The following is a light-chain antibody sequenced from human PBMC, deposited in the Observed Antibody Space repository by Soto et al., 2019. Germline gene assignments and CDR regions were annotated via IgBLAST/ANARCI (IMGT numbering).Light chain of an antibody. Sequence: DIQMTQSPSTLSASVGDRVTITFRASQSIGSWLAWYQQKPGKAPNLLIYKASSLESGVPSRFSGSGSGTDFTLTISRLEPEDFAVYYCQQYGSSPWTFGQGTKVDIK. CDR2: KAS. CDR1: QSIGSW. CDR3: QQYGSSPWT. J-gene: IGKJ1*01. V-gene: IGKV1-5*03.